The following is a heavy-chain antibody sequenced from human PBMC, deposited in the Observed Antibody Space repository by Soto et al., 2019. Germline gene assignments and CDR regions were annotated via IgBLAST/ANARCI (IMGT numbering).Heavy chain of an antibody. CDR1: GFAFSNYA. J-gene: IGHJ4*02. D-gene: IGHD3-10*01. V-gene: IGHV3-23*01. CDR2: ISGGSETT. CDR3: AKDLDGGFGELFFDK. Sequence: EVQLLESGGGLVQPGGSLRLSCVASGFAFSNYALGWVRQAPGKGLEWVPGISGGSETTSYADSVKGRFTISRDNSKDTLFLQMNSLRAEDTATYFCAKDLDGGFGELFFDKWGQGTLVTVSS.